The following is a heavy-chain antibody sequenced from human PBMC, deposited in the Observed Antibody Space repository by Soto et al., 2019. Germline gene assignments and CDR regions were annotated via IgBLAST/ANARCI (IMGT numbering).Heavy chain of an antibody. V-gene: IGHV4-61*01. CDR3: ARLVQKEGGILSNYYYGVDV. J-gene: IGHJ6*02. CDR1: GGSVSSGYYY. D-gene: IGHD2-2*01. CDR2: IDYSGSA. Sequence: QVQLQESGSGLVKPSETLSLTCTVSGGSVSSGYYYWSWIRQPPGKALEWIGYIDYSGSANYNPSLKSRVTISVDTSKNQFSLKLSSVTAADTAVYYCARLVQKEGGILSNYYYGVDVWGQGTTVTVSS.